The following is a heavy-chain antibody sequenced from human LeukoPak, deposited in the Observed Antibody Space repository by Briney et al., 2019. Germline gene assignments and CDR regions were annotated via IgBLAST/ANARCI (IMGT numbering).Heavy chain of an antibody. CDR1: GFTFSSYS. J-gene: IGHJ4*01. CDR3: IVLAVTATLGFDY. D-gene: IGHD6-19*01. CDR2: ISSSSSTI. V-gene: IGHV3-48*01. Sequence: GGSLRLSCAASGFTFSSYSMNWVRQAPGKGLEWVSYISSSSSTIYYADSVKGRFTISRDNAKNSLYLQMNSLRAEDTAVYYCIVLAVTATLGFDYWGQEPWSPSPQ.